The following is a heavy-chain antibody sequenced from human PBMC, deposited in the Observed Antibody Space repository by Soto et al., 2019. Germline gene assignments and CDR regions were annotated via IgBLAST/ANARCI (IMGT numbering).Heavy chain of an antibody. Sequence: ASVKVSCKASGYSFAGFYIHWMRQAPGQGLEWVGSINSNSGATTYAQKFQDSVAMTRDTSVSTAYMDLNRLTSDDTAIYYCAIIMTHSDSFDSWGQGTMVTVSS. CDR2: INSNSGAT. V-gene: IGHV1-2*04. D-gene: IGHD3-16*01. CDR1: GYSFAGFY. J-gene: IGHJ3*02. CDR3: AIIMTHSDSFDS.